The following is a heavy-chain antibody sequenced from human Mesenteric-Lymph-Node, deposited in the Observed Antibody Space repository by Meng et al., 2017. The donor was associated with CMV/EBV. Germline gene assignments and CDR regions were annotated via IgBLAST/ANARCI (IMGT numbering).Heavy chain of an antibody. CDR1: GGSVSSGSYY. V-gene: IGHV4-61*01. CDR3: AREVGPPRDYDSSGYYYFTTAGKDNWFDP. D-gene: IGHD3-22*01. J-gene: IGHJ5*02. CDR2: IYYSGST. Sequence: SETLSLTCTVSGGSVSSGSYYWSWIRQPPGKGLEWIGYIYYSGSTNYNPSLKSRVTISVDTSKNQFSLKLSSVTAADTAVYYCAREVGPPRDYDSSGYYYFTTAGKDNWFDPWGQGTLVTVSS.